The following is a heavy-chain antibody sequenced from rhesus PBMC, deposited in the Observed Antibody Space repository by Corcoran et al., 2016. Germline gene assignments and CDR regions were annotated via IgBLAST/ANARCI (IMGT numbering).Heavy chain of an antibody. Sequence: QVQLQESGPGLVKPSETLSLTCAVSGYSLSSGYAWGWIRQPPGKGREYIGYISGSSGFTYYNPSLKSRVTISKDTSKNQFSLKLTSVTAADTAVYYCGRGAAIDYWGQGVLVTVSS. D-gene: IGHD6-25*01. CDR2: ISGSSGFT. V-gene: IGHV4-99*02. CDR3: GRGAAIDY. J-gene: IGHJ4*01. CDR1: GYSLSSGYA.